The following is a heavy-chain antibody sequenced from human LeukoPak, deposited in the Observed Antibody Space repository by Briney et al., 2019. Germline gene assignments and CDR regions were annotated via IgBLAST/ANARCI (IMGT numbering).Heavy chain of an antibody. J-gene: IGHJ6*03. CDR3: ARAPPHYYYMDV. CDR1: GYTFTSYD. CDR2: MNPNSGNT. Sequence: ASVKVSCKASGYTFTSYDINWVRQATGQGLEWMGWMNPNSGNTGYAQKFQGRVTMTRDTSISTAYMELSSLRSEDTAVYYCARAPPHYYYMDVWGKGTTVTVSS. V-gene: IGHV1-8*01.